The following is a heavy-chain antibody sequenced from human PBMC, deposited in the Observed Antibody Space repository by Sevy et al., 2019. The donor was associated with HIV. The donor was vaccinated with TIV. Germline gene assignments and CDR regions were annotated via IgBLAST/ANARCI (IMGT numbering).Heavy chain of an antibody. CDR3: AKGNYDFWSGYEEYFDY. Sequence: GGSLRLSCAASGFTFSSYAMSWVRQAPGKGLEWVSAISGSGGSTYYADSVKGRFTISRDNSKNTLYLQMNSLRAEDTTVYYCAKGNYDFWSGYEEYFDYWGQGTLVTVSS. CDR1: GFTFSSYA. J-gene: IGHJ4*02. CDR2: ISGSGGST. D-gene: IGHD3-3*01. V-gene: IGHV3-23*01.